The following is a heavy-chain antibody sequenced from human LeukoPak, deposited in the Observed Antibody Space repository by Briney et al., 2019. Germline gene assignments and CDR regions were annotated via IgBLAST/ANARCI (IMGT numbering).Heavy chain of an antibody. CDR2: ISWNSGSI. D-gene: IGHD6-13*01. CDR1: GFTFDDYA. Sequence: GRSLRLSCAASGFTFDDYAMHWVRQAPGKGLEWVSGISWNSGSIGYADSVKGRFTISRDNAKNSLYLQMNSLRAEDTALYYCAKDGLQQLVRGGWFDPWGQGTLVTVSS. J-gene: IGHJ5*02. V-gene: IGHV3-9*01. CDR3: AKDGLQQLVRGGWFDP.